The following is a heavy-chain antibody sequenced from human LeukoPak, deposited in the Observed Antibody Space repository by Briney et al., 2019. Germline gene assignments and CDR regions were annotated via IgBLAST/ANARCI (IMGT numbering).Heavy chain of an antibody. V-gene: IGHV3-48*03. D-gene: IGHD1-7*01. CDR1: GFSFSSYD. CDR3: ARGGWNYVFNS. Sequence: PGGSLRLSCAASGFSFSSYDFNWVRQAPGKGLEWISYISPSGTTMHYADSVKGRFTISRDNAKNSLYLHMNSLRAEDTAVYYCARGGWNYVFNSWGQGTLVTVSS. CDR2: ISPSGTTM. J-gene: IGHJ4*02.